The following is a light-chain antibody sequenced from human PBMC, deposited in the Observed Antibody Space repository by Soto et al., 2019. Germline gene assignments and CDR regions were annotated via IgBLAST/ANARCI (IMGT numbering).Light chain of an antibody. CDR2: GVS. CDR3: QQTYRLWS. J-gene: IGKJ1*01. V-gene: IGKV1-39*01. CDR1: QTVSNY. Sequence: DIQMTQSPSALSASVGDRVTITCRANQTVSNYVNWYQQRPGQVPSLLISGVSNLQGGVPSRFSGSGSVTDFTLTISSLQPEDFATYYCQQTYRLWSFGQGTKVEVK.